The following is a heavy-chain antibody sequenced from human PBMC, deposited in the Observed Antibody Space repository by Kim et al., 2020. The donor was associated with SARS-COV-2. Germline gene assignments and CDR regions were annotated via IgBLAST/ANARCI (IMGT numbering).Heavy chain of an antibody. CDR2: IKTKTDGGTT. CDR1: GFTFGNAS. D-gene: IGHD6-25*01. Sequence: GGSLRLSCAASGFTFGNASMSWVRQAPGKGLEWVGRIKTKTDGGTTDYAEPGKGRFTISRDDSKNTLYLQMNNLKIEDTAVYYCAMTYRSGWGQGTTVTVFS. J-gene: IGHJ6*02. CDR3: AMTYRSG. V-gene: IGHV3-15*01.